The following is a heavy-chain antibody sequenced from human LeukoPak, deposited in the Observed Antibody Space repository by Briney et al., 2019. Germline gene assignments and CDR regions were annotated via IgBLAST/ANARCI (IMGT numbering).Heavy chain of an antibody. CDR3: ARRGNWNDEAAFDI. CDR2: INWNGGST. D-gene: IGHD1-1*01. J-gene: IGHJ3*02. V-gene: IGHV3-20*04. Sequence: GGSLRLSCAASGFTFDDYGMSWVRQAPGKGLEWVSGINWNGGSTGYADSVKGRFTISRDNAKNSLYLQMNSLRAEDTAVYYCARRGNWNDEAAFDIWGQGTMVTVSS. CDR1: GFTFDDYG.